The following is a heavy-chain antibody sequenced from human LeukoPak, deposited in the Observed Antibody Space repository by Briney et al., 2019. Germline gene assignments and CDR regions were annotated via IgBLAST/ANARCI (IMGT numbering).Heavy chain of an antibody. Sequence: SETLSLTCTVSGGSISSSSYSWGWIRQPPGKGLEWIGSIYYSGSTYYNPSLKSRVTISVDTSKNQFSLKLSSVTAADTAVYYCARQGIAAAGPFDYWGQGTLVTVSS. CDR2: IYYSGST. D-gene: IGHD6-13*01. CDR1: GGSISSSSYS. CDR3: ARQGIAAAGPFDY. J-gene: IGHJ4*02. V-gene: IGHV4-39*01.